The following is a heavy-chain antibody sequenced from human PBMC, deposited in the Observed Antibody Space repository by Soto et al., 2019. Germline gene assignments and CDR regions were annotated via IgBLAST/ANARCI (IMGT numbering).Heavy chain of an antibody. CDR3: TRDRLTLTTSLIFDF. Sequence: QVQLVQSRAEVKKPGASVKVSCKASGYTFTNYGIAWVRQAPGQGLEWMGWISPYSGKTDYRQNLQGRVTMTADTSTTTAYMELRSLRSDDTAVYYCTRDRLTLTTSLIFDFWGQGTLVTVSS. CDR2: ISPYSGKT. CDR1: GYTFTNYG. D-gene: IGHD3-9*01. J-gene: IGHJ4*02. V-gene: IGHV1-18*01.